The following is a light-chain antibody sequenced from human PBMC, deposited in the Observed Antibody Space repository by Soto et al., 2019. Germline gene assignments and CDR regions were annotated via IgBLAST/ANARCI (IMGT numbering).Light chain of an antibody. CDR1: SSDVGGYNY. Sequence: QSALTQPASVSGSPGQSITISCTGTSSDVGGYNYVSWYQQHPGKAPKVMIYEVSNRPSGVSNRFSGSRSSNTASLTISGLQAEDEADYYCSSYTSSSTLVFGTGTKVTVL. V-gene: IGLV2-14*01. CDR2: EVS. CDR3: SSYTSSSTLV. J-gene: IGLJ1*01.